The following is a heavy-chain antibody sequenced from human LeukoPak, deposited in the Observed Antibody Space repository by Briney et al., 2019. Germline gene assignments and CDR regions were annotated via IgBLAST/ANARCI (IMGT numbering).Heavy chain of an antibody. D-gene: IGHD3-22*01. CDR1: GFTFSNYA. V-gene: IGHV3-23*01. CDR3: AKATYDSSGYAYFDY. CDR2: ISGSGGST. J-gene: IGHJ4*02. Sequence: PGGSLRLSCAASGFTFSNYAMSWVRQAPGKGLEWVSAISGSGGSTYYADSVKGRFTISSDNPKNTLYLQMNSLRAEDTAMYYCAKATYDSSGYAYFDYWGQGTLVTVSS.